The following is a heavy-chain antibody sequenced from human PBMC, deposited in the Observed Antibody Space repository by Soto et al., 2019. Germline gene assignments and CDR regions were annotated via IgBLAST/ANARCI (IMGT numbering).Heavy chain of an antibody. CDR2: VSYSGST. J-gene: IGHJ4*02. D-gene: IGHD5-12*01. CDR1: GGSVSSYY. Sequence: ETLSLTCNVSGGSVSSYYWNWIRQSPGKGLEWIGYVSYSGSTNYNPSLKSRVTISADTPKNQFSLRLSSVTAADTAVYYCARADDKMATIEFWGQGAPVTVSS. V-gene: IGHV4-59*02. CDR3: ARADDKMATIEF.